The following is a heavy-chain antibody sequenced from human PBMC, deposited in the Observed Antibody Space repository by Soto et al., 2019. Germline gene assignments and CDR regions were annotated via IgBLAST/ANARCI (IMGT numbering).Heavy chain of an antibody. V-gene: IGHV3-21*01. CDR3: AREGAHDHDAEGFYYYYYGMDV. CDR1: GFTFSSYS. D-gene: IGHD1-1*01. CDR2: ISSSSSYI. J-gene: IGHJ6*02. Sequence: KPGGSLRLSCAASGFTFSSYSMNWVRQAPGKGLEWVSSISSSSSYIYYADSVKGRFTISRDNAKNSLYLQMNSLRAEDTAVYYCAREGAHDHDAEGFYYYYYGMDVWGQGTTVTVSS.